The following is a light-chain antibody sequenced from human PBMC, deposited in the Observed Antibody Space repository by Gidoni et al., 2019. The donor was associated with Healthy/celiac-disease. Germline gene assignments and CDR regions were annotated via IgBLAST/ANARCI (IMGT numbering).Light chain of an antibody. CDR1: QAISNY. Sequence: DIQMTQSPSSLSASVGDRFTITCRASQAISNYLAWYQQKPGKVPKLLIYAASTLQSGVPSRFSGSGSGTDFNLTISSLQPEDVATYYCQKYNSARWTFGQGTKVEIK. J-gene: IGKJ1*01. CDR2: AAS. V-gene: IGKV1-27*01. CDR3: QKYNSARWT.